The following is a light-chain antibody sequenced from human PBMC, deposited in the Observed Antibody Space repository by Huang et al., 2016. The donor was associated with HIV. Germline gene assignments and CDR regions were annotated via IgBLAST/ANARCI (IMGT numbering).Light chain of an antibody. CDR3: QQYNQWPPRT. CDR2: DAS. V-gene: IGKV3-15*01. Sequence: DIVMTQSPATLSVSPGETATLSCRASQSVSSNLAWYQQKPGQAPRLLIYDASTRAAGIPVRFSGSGFGTEFTLTISSLQSEDFAVYFCQQYNQWPPRTFGGGTKVEIE. CDR1: QSVSSN. J-gene: IGKJ4*01.